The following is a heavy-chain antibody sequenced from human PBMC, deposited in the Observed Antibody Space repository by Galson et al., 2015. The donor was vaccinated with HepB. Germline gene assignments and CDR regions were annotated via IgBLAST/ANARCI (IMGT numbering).Heavy chain of an antibody. J-gene: IGHJ4*02. D-gene: IGHD3-22*01. CDR2: IFYSGTT. Sequence: SETLSLTCTVSGDTMNNYYWNWIRQPSGKGLEWVGYIFYSGTTNYSPSLKSRVTISVDLSKNQFSLRLPSVTAADTAVYYCARADSGLFPLDYWGQGTLVTVSS. CDR3: ARADSGLFPLDY. CDR1: GDTMNNYY. V-gene: IGHV4-59*01.